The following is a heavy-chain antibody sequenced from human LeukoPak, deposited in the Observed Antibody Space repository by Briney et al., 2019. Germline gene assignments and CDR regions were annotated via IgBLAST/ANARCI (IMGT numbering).Heavy chain of an antibody. Sequence: SSETLSLTCTVSGGSISSSSYYWGWIRQPPGKGQEWIGSIYYSGSTYYNPSLKSRVTISVDTSKNQFSLKLSSVTAADTAVYYCARDLVPLDRYYGMDVWGQGTTVTVSS. CDR1: GGSISSSSYY. V-gene: IGHV4-39*07. D-gene: IGHD3-10*02. J-gene: IGHJ6*02. CDR3: ARDLVPLDRYYGMDV. CDR2: IYYSGST.